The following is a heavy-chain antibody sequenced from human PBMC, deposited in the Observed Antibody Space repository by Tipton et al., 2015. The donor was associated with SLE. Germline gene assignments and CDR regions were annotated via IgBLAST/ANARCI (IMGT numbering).Heavy chain of an antibody. V-gene: IGHV4-59*11. CDR1: GGSISSHY. Sequence: GLVKPSETLSLTYTVSGGSISSHYWSWIRQPPGKGLEWIGYIYYSGSTNYNPSLKSRVTISVDTSKNQFSLKLSSVTAADTAVYYCARISKWLLPHLDYWGQGTLVTVSS. D-gene: IGHD3-22*01. CDR3: ARISKWLLPHLDY. J-gene: IGHJ4*02. CDR2: IYYSGST.